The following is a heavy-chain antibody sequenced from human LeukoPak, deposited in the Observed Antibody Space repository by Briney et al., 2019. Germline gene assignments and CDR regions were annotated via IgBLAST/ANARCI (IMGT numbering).Heavy chain of an antibody. CDR1: GYTFTSYG. J-gene: IGHJ2*01. V-gene: IGHV1-69*04. CDR2: IIPILGIA. Sequence: SVKVSCKASGYTFTSYGISWVQQAPGQGLEWMGRIIPILGIANYAQKFQGRVTITADKSTSTAYMELSSLRSEDTAVYYCARDHGASAAAAVRYFDLWGRGTLVTVSS. D-gene: IGHD6-13*01. CDR3: ARDHGASAAAAVRYFDL.